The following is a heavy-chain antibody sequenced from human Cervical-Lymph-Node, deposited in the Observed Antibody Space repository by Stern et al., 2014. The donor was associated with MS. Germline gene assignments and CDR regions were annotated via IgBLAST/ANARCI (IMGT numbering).Heavy chain of an antibody. CDR2: IWFDGTNK. D-gene: IGHD5-12*01. V-gene: IGHV3-33*01. J-gene: IGHJ3*02. CDR3: ATSSLHSGYDLPDAFDI. Sequence: VQLVESGGGVVQPGRSLRLSCAASGFTFSSYAMHWVRQAPGKGPEYVAVIWFDGTNKYYADYVKGRFTISRDNSKNTLYLQMNSLRAEDTAVYYCATSSLHSGYDLPDAFDIWGQGTMVTVSS. CDR1: GFTFSSYA.